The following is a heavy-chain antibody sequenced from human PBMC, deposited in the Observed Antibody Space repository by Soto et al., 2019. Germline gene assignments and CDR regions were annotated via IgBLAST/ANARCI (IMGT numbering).Heavy chain of an antibody. D-gene: IGHD3-10*01. J-gene: IGHJ4*02. CDR2: IYYSGMT. CDR1: GGSISSGGYY. Sequence: QVQLQESGPGLVKPSQTLSLTCTVSGGSISSGGYYWSWIRQHPGKGLEWIGYIYYSGMTNYNPSLKSRVTISVDTSKNQFSLKLSSVTAADTAVYYRARDGGYGSGSYRFDYWGQGTLVTVSS. V-gene: IGHV4-31*03. CDR3: ARDGGYGSGSYRFDY.